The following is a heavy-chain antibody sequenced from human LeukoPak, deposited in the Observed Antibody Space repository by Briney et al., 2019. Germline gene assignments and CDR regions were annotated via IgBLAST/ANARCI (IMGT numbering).Heavy chain of an antibody. CDR1: GFTFDDYA. CDR3: AKDMRSGSYYYYGMDV. J-gene: IGHJ6*02. V-gene: IGHV3-9*01. Sequence: PGGSLRLSCAASGFTFDDYAMHWVRQAPGKGLEWVSGISWNSGSIGYADSVEGRFTISRDNAKNSLYLQMNSLRAEDTALYYCAKDMRSGSYYYYGMDVWGQGTTVTVSS. D-gene: IGHD1-26*01. CDR2: ISWNSGSI.